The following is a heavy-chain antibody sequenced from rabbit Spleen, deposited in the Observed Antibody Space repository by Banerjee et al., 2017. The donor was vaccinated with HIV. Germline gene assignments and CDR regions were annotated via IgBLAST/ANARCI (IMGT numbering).Heavy chain of an antibody. CDR1: GVSLNDKDV. D-gene: IGHD8-1*01. Sequence: EQLEESGGGLVKPEGSLTLTCKASGVSLNDKDVMCWVRQAPGKGLEWIACIYAGIIGSTYYANWARGRFTISKTSSTTVTLQMTSLTAADTATYFCARDMNSGSYYSDRLKLWGQGTLVTVS. CDR2: IYAGIIGST. J-gene: IGHJ3*01. V-gene: IGHV1S45*01. CDR3: ARDMNSGSYYSDRLKL.